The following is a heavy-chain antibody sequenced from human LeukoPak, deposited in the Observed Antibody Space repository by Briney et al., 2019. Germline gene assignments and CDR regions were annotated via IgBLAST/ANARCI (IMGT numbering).Heavy chain of an antibody. V-gene: IGHV3-23*01. CDR3: AKDGAVTGTFRAFDY. D-gene: IGHD6-19*01. CDR2: ISGSGDSA. CDR1: GFTFSTYA. J-gene: IGHJ4*02. Sequence: GGSLRLSCAASGFTFSTYAMSWVRQAPGKGREWVSVISGSGDSAYYADSVKGRFTISRDNSKNTLYLQMNSLRAEDTAVYYCAKDGAVTGTFRAFDYWGQGTLVTVSS.